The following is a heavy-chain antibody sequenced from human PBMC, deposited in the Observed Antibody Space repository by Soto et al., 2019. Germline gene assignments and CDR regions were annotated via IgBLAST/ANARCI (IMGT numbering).Heavy chain of an antibody. CDR1: GFPFSNFW. D-gene: IGHD2-2*01. J-gene: IGHJ4*02. Sequence: EVQLVESGGGLVQPGGSLRLSCAASGFPFSNFWVNWFRQAPGKGLGWVSRINSDGSSTTYADSVKGRFTISRDNAKNTLYLQMNSLRAEDTAVYYCATELQLPLDYWGQGTLVTVSS. CDR3: ATELQLPLDY. CDR2: INSDGSST. V-gene: IGHV3-74*01.